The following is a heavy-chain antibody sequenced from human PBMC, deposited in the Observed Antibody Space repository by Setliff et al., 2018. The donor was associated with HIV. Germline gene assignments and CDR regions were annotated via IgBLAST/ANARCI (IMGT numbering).Heavy chain of an antibody. Sequence: ASVKVSCKTSGYTFNDYNMHWLRQALGQGLEWMGNSYFSGGRTVYAQKFQGRITITRDTSTSTVYMELSSLRSEDQAVYYCAREPPSSYYFDYWGQGTLVTVSS. CDR2: SYFSGGRT. CDR3: AREPPSSYYFDY. J-gene: IGHJ4*02. D-gene: IGHD3-10*01. CDR1: GYTFNDYN. V-gene: IGHV1-46*02.